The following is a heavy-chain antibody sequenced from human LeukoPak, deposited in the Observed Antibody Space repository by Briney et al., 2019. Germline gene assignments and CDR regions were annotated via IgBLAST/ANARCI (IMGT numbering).Heavy chain of an antibody. V-gene: IGHV1-18*01. CDR3: ARERSGYYRGAFDI. J-gene: IGHJ3*02. Sequence: ASVKVSCKASGGIFSSYAISWVRQAPGQGLEWMGWISAHNANTNYAQKLQGRVTMTTDTSTSTAYMELTSLRSDDTAVYYCARERSGYYRGAFDIWGQGTMVTVSS. CDR2: ISAHNANT. CDR1: GGIFSSYA. D-gene: IGHD3-9*01.